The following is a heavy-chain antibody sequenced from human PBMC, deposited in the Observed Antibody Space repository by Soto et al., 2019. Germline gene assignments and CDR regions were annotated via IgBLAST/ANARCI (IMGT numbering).Heavy chain of an antibody. V-gene: IGHV3-21*02. J-gene: IGHJ4*02. CDR1: GFTFSTCS. Sequence: EVQLVESGGGLVKPGGSLRLSCAASGFTFSTCSMNWVRQAPGKGLEWVSSISSSSSNIYYADSVKGRFPISRHNAKNSLYLQMNSLSADDTAVYYCARDNGYDAATLDYWGQGTLVTVSS. CDR3: ARDNGYDAATLDY. CDR2: ISSSSSNI. D-gene: IGHD5-12*01.